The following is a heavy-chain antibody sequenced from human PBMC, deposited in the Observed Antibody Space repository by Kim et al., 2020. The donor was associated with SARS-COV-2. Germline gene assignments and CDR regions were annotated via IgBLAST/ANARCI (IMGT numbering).Heavy chain of an antibody. CDR2: ISSSSSTI. CDR1: GFTFSSYS. CDR3: ARDGLGGRGFGEFPRAQN. Sequence: GGSLRLSCAASGFTFSSYSMNWVRQAPGKGLEWVSYISSSSSTIYYADSVKGRFTISRDNAKNSLYLQMNSLRDEDTAVYYCARDGLGGRGFGEFPRAQNWGQGTLVTVSS. J-gene: IGHJ4*02. D-gene: IGHD3-10*01. V-gene: IGHV3-48*02.